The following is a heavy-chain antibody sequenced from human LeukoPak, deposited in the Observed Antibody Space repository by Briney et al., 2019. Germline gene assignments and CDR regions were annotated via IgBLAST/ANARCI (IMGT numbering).Heavy chain of an antibody. CDR2: IKPDGNDK. CDR1: GFTFSIHW. J-gene: IGHJ4*02. Sequence: GGSLRLSCAASGFTFSIHWMTWVRQAPGKGLEWVATIKPDGNDKYFVDSVKGRFTISRDNAKNTLYLQMNSLRAEDTALYYCARSDSGQIDYWGQGTVVSVSS. D-gene: IGHD5-12*01. CDR3: ARSDSGQIDY. V-gene: IGHV3-7*01.